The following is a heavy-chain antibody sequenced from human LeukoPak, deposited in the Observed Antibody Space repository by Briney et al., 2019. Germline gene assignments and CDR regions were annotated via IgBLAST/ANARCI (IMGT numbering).Heavy chain of an antibody. CDR2: MYYSGIT. Sequence: SSETLSLTCSLSGGSISSHYWSWIRQPPGKGLEWIGYMYYSGITNYNPSLKSRVTISADTSKNQFSLYLSSVIAADTAVYYCARAQGFYDSSGLIDYWGQGTLVTVSS. J-gene: IGHJ4*02. D-gene: IGHD3-22*01. V-gene: IGHV4-59*11. CDR1: GGSISSHY. CDR3: ARAQGFYDSSGLIDY.